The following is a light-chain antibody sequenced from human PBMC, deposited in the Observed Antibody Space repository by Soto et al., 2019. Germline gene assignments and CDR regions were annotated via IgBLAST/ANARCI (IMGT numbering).Light chain of an antibody. J-gene: IGLJ1*01. Sequence: QSALTQPASVSGSPGQSITISCTGTSSDVGGYNFVSWYQHHPGKAPKLLIYEVSNRPSGVSNRFSGSKSGNTASLTISGLQAEDEGDYYCGSYTSSSTSVFGTGTKVTVL. CDR3: GSYTSSSTSV. CDR1: SSDVGGYNF. CDR2: EVS. V-gene: IGLV2-14*01.